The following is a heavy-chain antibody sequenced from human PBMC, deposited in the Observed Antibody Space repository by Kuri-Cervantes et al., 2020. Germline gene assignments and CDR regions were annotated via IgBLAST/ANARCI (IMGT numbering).Heavy chain of an antibody. J-gene: IGHJ4*02. CDR1: GFTFSSYA. CDR2: ISYDGSNK. D-gene: IGHD3-10*01. CDR3: AREVGSSSLLWFGELLSILDY. V-gene: IGHV3-30-3*01. Sequence: GESLKISCAASGFTFSSYAMHWVRQAPGKGLEWVAVISYDGSNKYYADSVKGRFTISRDNSKNTLYLQMNSLRAEDTAVYYCAREVGSSSLLWFGELLSILDYWGQGTLVTVSS.